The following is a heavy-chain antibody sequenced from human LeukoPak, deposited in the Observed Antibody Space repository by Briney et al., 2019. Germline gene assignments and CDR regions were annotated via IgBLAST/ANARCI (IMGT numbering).Heavy chain of an antibody. Sequence: PGGSLRLSCEVSGFTFSNYAMNRVRQAPGKGLEWVSSISSSARSAVYGDSVRGRFTISRVNAENTLYLQMNNLRADDTAIYYCAKDERSGEYNYGWGPFDIWGQGTMVTVSS. V-gene: IGHV3-23*01. CDR2: ISSSARSA. CDR3: AKDERSGEYNYGWGPFDI. J-gene: IGHJ3*02. D-gene: IGHD5-18*01. CDR1: GFTFSNYA.